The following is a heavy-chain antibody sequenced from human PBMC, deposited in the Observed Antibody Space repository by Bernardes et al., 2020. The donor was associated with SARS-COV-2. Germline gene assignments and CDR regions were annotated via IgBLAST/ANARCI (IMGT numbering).Heavy chain of an antibody. Sequence: GGSLRLSCVASGFTFNSYWMHWVRQAPGKGLEWVSRISGDGSTTTYADSVKGRFTISRDNAKNTLFLQMNSLGAEDTAVYYCVRGPSDGHGRFEYWGQGTLGTISS. J-gene: IGHJ4*02. CDR1: GFTFNSYW. CDR2: ISGDGSTT. CDR3: VRGPSDGHGRFEY. V-gene: IGHV3-74*01.